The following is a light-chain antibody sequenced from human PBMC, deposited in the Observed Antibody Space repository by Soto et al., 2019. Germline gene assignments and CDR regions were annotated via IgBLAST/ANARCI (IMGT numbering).Light chain of an antibody. Sequence: DIQCTPSPASLSASVGSRLTIPCRASQGISNGLSWYQQKPGKAPKLLIYAASSLQSGVPSRFSGSGSGTEFTLTISSLQPDDFATYYCQQCNSYSAAFGQGTKVDIK. CDR3: QQCNSYSAA. V-gene: IGKV1-17*01. CDR2: AAS. CDR1: QGISNG. J-gene: IGKJ1*01.